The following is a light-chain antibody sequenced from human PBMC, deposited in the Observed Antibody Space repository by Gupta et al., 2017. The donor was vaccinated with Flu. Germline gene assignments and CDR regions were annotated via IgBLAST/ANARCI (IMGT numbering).Light chain of an antibody. Sequence: TSSDVGAYDYVSWYQRHPGKAPKLLIYEVSNRPSGLSDRFSGSKSGNTASLTISGLQAEDEADYYCSPYTASATHVFGGGTKLTVL. CDR1: SSDVGAYDY. V-gene: IGLV2-14*01. CDR2: EVS. J-gene: IGLJ2*01. CDR3: SPYTASATHV.